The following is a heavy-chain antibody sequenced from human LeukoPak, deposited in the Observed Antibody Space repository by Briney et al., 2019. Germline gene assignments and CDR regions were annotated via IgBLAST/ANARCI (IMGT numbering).Heavy chain of an antibody. Sequence: SETLSLTCTVSGGSISSGGYYWSRIRQPPGKGLEWIGYIYHSGSTYYNPSLKSRVTISVDRSKNQFSLKLSSVTAADTAVYYCARLTVGADFFDYWGQGTLVTVSS. J-gene: IGHJ4*02. V-gene: IGHV4-30-2*01. CDR1: GGSISSGGYY. D-gene: IGHD1-26*01. CDR3: ARLTVGADFFDY. CDR2: IYHSGST.